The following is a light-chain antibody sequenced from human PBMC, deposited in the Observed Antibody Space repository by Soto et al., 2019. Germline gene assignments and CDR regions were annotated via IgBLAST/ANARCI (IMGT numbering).Light chain of an antibody. V-gene: IGKV1-33*01. CDR1: QSISNY. CDR3: QQYENLPT. Sequence: DIQMTQSPSSLSASVGDTVTISCRASQSISNYLNWYQQKPGKAPNLLIYAAFSLQSGVPSRFRGSGSGTDFTFTISRLQPEDIATYYCQQYENLPTFGQGTRLEIK. CDR2: AAF. J-gene: IGKJ5*01.